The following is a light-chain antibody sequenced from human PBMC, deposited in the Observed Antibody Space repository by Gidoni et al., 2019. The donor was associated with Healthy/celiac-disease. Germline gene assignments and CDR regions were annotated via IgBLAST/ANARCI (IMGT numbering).Light chain of an antibody. Sequence: VLTQSPRALSLSPGERATLTCRASQSVSSSYLGWYQKKPGPPTRLLFYGASRRATVIPDRFSGSGSGKYSTLTSSLLEPDESAEYYCQYYGSPLWTFGPGTKVEIK. CDR2: GAS. CDR3: QYYGSPLWT. CDR1: QSVSSSY. V-gene: IGKV3-20*01. J-gene: IGKJ1*01.